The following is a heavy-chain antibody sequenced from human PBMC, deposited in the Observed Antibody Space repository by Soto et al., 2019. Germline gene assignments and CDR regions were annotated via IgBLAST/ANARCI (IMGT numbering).Heavy chain of an antibody. J-gene: IGHJ5*02. CDR1: GGSISSSGYY. CDR3: ARLHCNSPNCVPLDP. V-gene: IGHV4-39*01. D-gene: IGHD2-2*01. Sequence: SETLSLTCTVSGGSISSSGYYWGWIRQPPGKGLEWIGSIYYSGSTSYNPSLKNRVTMSVDTSKNQLSLKLSTMTAADTAFYYCARLHCNSPNCVPLDPWGQGTLVTVS. CDR2: IYYSGST.